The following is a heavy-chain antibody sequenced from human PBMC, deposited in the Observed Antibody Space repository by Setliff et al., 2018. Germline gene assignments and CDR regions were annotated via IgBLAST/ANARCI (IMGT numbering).Heavy chain of an antibody. CDR1: GFTFSSYG. J-gene: IGHJ3*02. D-gene: IGHD1-26*01. CDR2: IWYDGSNK. CDR3: IRDWGEAGSTNAFDI. V-gene: IGHV3-33*01. Sequence: GGSLRLSCAASGFTFSSYGMHWVRQAPGKGLEWVAVIWYDGSNKYYADSVKGRFTISRDNSKNTLYLQMNSLRADDTAVYYCIRDWGEAGSTNAFDIWGQGTVVTVSS.